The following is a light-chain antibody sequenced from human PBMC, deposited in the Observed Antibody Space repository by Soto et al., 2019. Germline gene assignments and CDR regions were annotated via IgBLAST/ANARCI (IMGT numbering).Light chain of an antibody. J-gene: IGKJ4*01. CDR3: QQYDGYQDTDGYAT. CDR1: QNIKTN. V-gene: IGKV3-15*01. CDR2: GAF. Sequence: DTVLTQSPATLSVSQGERATLSCRASQNIKTNLAWYQHKPGQAPRLLIYGAFTGATGVPARFSGSGSGTEFTLTISSLQPDDSATYYCQQYDGYQDTDGYATFGGGTKVELK.